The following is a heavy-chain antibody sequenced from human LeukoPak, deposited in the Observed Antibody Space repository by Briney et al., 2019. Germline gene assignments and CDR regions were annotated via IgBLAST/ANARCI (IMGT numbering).Heavy chain of an antibody. CDR2: VSSTGVST. CDR3: IMVRPRPDV. V-gene: IGHV3-23*01. J-gene: IGHJ6*02. D-gene: IGHD3-10*01. Sequence: GGSLRLSCAASGFTFSSYAMSWARQAPGKGREWVSAVSSTGVSTYYADSAKGRFTISRDNSKNTLYLQMNSLRAEDTAVYYCIMVRPRPDVWGQGTTVTVSS. CDR1: GFTFSSYA.